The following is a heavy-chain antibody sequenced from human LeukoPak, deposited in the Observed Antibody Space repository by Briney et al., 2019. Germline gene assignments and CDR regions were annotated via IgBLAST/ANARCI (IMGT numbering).Heavy chain of an antibody. CDR2: IWYDGSNK. CDR1: GFTFSSNG. CDR3: ARDEWQWLAADY. V-gene: IGHV3-33*01. D-gene: IGHD6-19*01. Sequence: GGSLRLSCAASGFTFSSNGMHWVRQAPGKGLEWVAVIWYDGSNKYYADSVKGRFTISRDNAKNSLYLQMNSLRAEDTAVYYCARDEWQWLAADYWGQGTLVTVSS. J-gene: IGHJ4*02.